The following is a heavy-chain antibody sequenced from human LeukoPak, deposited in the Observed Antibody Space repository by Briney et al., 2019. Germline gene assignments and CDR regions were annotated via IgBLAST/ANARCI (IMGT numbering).Heavy chain of an antibody. D-gene: IGHD2-2*01. Sequence: GASVKVSCTASGYTFTGYYMHWVRQAPGQGLEWMGWINPNSGGTNYAQKFQGRVTMTRDTSISTAYMELSRLRSDDTAVYYCARGACRGTSCKGWFDPWGQGTLVTVCS. CDR1: GYTFTGYY. CDR3: ARGACRGTSCKGWFDP. J-gene: IGHJ5*02. CDR2: INPNSGGT. V-gene: IGHV1-2*02.